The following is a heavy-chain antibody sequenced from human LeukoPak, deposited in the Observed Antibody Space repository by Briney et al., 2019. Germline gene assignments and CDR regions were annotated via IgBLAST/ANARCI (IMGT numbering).Heavy chain of an antibody. CDR2: VSSDVRST. J-gene: IGHJ3*02. CDR1: ALTLINAW. D-gene: IGHD2-15*01. CDR3: AKEIDTLGTNAFDI. Sequence: GGSLRLSCAPSALTLINAWTHWVRQAPRERLGWVSGVSSDVRSTSYADSAKGRLTISRDNAKNTLSLKMNSRRAENPVVNYCAKEIDTLGTNAFDIWGQGTMVTVSS. V-gene: IGHV3-74*01.